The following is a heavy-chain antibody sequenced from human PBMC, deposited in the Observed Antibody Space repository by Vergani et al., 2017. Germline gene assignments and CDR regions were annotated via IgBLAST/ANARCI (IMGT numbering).Heavy chain of an antibody. Sequence: QVQLQESGPGLVKPSETLSLTCTVSGGSISSYYWSWIRQPPGKGLEWIGYIYYRGSTNYNPSLKSRVTISVDTSKNQFSLKLSSVTAADTAVYYCARGITMVRESPPYYFDYWGQGTLVTVSS. CDR1: GGSISSYY. CDR2: IYYRGST. D-gene: IGHD3-10*01. J-gene: IGHJ4*02. CDR3: ARGITMVRESPPYYFDY. V-gene: IGHV4-59*01.